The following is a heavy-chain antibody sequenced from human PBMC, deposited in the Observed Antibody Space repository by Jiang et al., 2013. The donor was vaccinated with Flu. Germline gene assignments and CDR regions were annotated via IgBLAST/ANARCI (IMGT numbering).Heavy chain of an antibody. CDR2: IYYIGNT. Sequence: GPGLVKPSETLSLTCTVSGGSISNYYWSWIRQPPGRGLEWIGYIYYIGNTNYNPSLKSRVTISVDTSKNQFSLKLSSVTAADTAVYYCARHGGVTLDYWGQGTLVTVSS. D-gene: IGHD2-21*02. CDR1: GGSISNYY. CDR3: ARHGGVTLDY. V-gene: IGHV4-59*08. J-gene: IGHJ4*02.